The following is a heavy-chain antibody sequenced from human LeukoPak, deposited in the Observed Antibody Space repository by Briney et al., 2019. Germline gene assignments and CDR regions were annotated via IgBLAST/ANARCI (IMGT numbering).Heavy chain of an antibody. Sequence: PGGSLRLSCAASGFTFSSYTINWIRQAPGKGLEWISYISSSGTNIFYADSVRGRFTISRDNSKNTLYLQMNSLRAEDTAVYYCAKGADYPYYFDYWGQRTLVTVSS. V-gene: IGHV3-48*01. CDR2: ISSSGTNI. CDR1: GFTFSSYT. CDR3: AKGADYPYYFDY. D-gene: IGHD4-11*01. J-gene: IGHJ4*02.